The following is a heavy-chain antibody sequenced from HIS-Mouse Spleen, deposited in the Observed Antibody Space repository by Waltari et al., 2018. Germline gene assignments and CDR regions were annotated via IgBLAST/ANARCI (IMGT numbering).Heavy chain of an antibody. D-gene: IGHD1-26*01. V-gene: IGHV1-2*02. CDR1: GYTCTGYY. CDR3: ARDRGSYYAFDI. CDR2: INPNIGGK. Sequence: QVQLVQSGAEVKKPGASVKVSCKASGYTCTGYYMHWVRQAPGQGLEWMGWINPNIGGKNYAQKFQGRVTMTRDTSISTAYMELSRLRSDDTAVYYCARDRGSYYAFDIWGQGTMVTVSS. J-gene: IGHJ3*02.